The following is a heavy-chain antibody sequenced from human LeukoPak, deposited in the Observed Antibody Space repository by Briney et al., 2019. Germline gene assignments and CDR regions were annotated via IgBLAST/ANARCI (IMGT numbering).Heavy chain of an antibody. J-gene: IGHJ6*03. CDR1: GFTFSGYA. CDR2: ISYDGSNK. V-gene: IGHV3-30-3*01. Sequence: GRSLRLSCAASGFTFSGYAMYWGRQAPGKGLEWVAVISYDGSNKYYADSVKGRFTISRDNSKNTLYLQMSSLRPEDTALYYCVRGGRGHYIYYMDVWGKGTTVTVSS. CDR3: VRGGRGHYIYYMDV. D-gene: IGHD3-16*01.